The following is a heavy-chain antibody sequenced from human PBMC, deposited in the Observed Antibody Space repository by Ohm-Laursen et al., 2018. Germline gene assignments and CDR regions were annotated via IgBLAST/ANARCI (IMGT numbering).Heavy chain of an antibody. V-gene: IGHV1-2*02. CDR2: IKPNSGGT. J-gene: IGHJ3*02. Sequence: ASVKVSCKASGYTFTSYYMHWVRQAPGQGLEWMGWIKPNSGGTNYAQKFQGRVTMTRDTSISTDYMEVSSLTSDDTAVYYCARGLTRSAFDIWGQGTMVTVSS. D-gene: IGHD4/OR15-4a*01. CDR3: ARGLTRSAFDI. CDR1: GYTFTSYY.